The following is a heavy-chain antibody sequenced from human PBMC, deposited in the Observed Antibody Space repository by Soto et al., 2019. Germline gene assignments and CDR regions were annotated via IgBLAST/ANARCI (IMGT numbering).Heavy chain of an antibody. J-gene: IGHJ4*02. V-gene: IGHV5-51*01. D-gene: IGHD3-10*01. CDR2: IYPGDSDT. CDR1: GYSFTSYW. Sequence: GESLKFSCKGSGYSFTSYWIGWVRQMPGKGLEWMGIIYPGDSDTRYSPSFQGQVTISADKSISTAYLQWSSLKASDTAMYYCARHEGYYGSPAAGLFDYWGQGTLVTVSS. CDR3: ARHEGYYGSPAAGLFDY.